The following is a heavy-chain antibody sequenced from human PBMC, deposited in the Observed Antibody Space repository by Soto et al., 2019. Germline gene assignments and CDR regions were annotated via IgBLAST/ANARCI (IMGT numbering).Heavy chain of an antibody. CDR1: GGALSGYA. Sequence: QMQLVQSWPEVKKPGSSVTVSCKASGGALSGYAITWVRQAPGQGLEWMGLIIPPFGAPTYAQKFQGRITITADKATATVYLDLSILRSDDTGVYYCARVQEDGAGWYGDSWCQGTLLTVSS. V-gene: IGHV1-69*06. CDR2: IIPPFGAP. D-gene: IGHD6-19*01. CDR3: ARVQEDGAGWYGDS. J-gene: IGHJ4*02.